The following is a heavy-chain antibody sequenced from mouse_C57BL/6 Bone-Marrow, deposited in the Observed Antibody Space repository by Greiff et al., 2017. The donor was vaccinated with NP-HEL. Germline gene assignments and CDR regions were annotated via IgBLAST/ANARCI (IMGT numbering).Heavy chain of an antibody. CDR2: FYPGSGSI. V-gene: IGHV1-62-2*01. D-gene: IGHD1-1*01. Sequence: QVQLQQSGAELVKPGASVKLSCKASGYTFTEYTIHWVKQRSVQGLEWIGWFYPGSGSIKYNEKFKDKATLTADKSSSTVYMELSRLTSEDSAVYFCASGYYYGSSYDYAMDYWGQGTSVTVSS. CDR3: ASGYYYGSSYDYAMDY. J-gene: IGHJ4*01. CDR1: GYTFTEYT.